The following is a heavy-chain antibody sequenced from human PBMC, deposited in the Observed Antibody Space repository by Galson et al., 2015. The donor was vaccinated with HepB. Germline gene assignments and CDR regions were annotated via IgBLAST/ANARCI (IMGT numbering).Heavy chain of an antibody. J-gene: IGHJ2*01. Sequence: SLRLSCAASGFTFSSYAMSWVRQAPGKGLEWVSAISGSGGSTYYADSVKGRFTISRDNSKNTLYLQMNSLRAEDTAVYYCARGGTRTIYWYFDLWGRGTLVTVSS. V-gene: IGHV3-23*01. CDR1: GFTFSSYA. CDR3: ARGGTRTIYWYFDL. CDR2: ISGSGGST.